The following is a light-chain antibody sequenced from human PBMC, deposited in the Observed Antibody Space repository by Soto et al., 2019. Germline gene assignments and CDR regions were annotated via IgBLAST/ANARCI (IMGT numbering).Light chain of an antibody. CDR2: KAS. CDR1: QTISSW. Sequence: DIQMTQSPSTLSGSVGDRVTITCRASQTISSWLAWYQQKPGKAPKLLIYKASTLKSGVPSRFSGSGSGTEFTLTITSMQTHDFAPYYCQHYHSYSEAFGQGTKVDIK. V-gene: IGKV1-5*03. CDR3: QHYHSYSEA. J-gene: IGKJ1*01.